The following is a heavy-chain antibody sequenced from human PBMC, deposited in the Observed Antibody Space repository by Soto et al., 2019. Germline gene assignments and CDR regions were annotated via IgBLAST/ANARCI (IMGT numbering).Heavy chain of an antibody. CDR1: GFTFSDYY. D-gene: IGHD6-13*01. CDR3: ARRYSSSWNLRDYYYYMDV. J-gene: IGHJ6*03. CDR2: ISSSGSTI. V-gene: IGHV3-11*01. Sequence: GGSQRLSCAASGFTFSDYYMSWIRQAPGKGLDWVSYISSSGSTIYYADSVKGRFTISRDNAKNSLYLQMNSLRAEDTAVYYCARRYSSSWNLRDYYYYMDVWGKGTTDTVSS.